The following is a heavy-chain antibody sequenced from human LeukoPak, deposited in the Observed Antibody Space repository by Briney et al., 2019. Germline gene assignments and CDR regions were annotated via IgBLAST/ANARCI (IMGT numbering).Heavy chain of an antibody. V-gene: IGHV3-53*01. CDR2: IYSGGST. Sequence: GGSLRLSCAASGFTVSSNYMSWVRQAPGKGLEWVSIIYSGGSTYYADSVKGRFTISRDSSKNTLYLQMNSLRAEHTAVYYCAREPSSGWSYFDYWGHGTLVTDSS. J-gene: IGHJ4*01. CDR3: AREPSSGWSYFDY. D-gene: IGHD6-19*01. CDR1: GFTVSSNY.